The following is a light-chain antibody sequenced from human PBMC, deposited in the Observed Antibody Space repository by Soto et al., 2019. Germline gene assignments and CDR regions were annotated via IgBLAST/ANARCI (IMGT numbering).Light chain of an antibody. CDR1: QSISTW. CDR2: DAS. V-gene: IGKV1-5*01. CDR3: QQYNNYLIT. Sequence: DIQMIQSPSTLSASLGDRVTITCRASQSISTWLAWYQQKPGKAPKLLTYDASSLETGVPSRFSGSGSGTEFTLTISSLQPDDFATYYCQQYNNYLITFGQGTRLEIK. J-gene: IGKJ5*01.